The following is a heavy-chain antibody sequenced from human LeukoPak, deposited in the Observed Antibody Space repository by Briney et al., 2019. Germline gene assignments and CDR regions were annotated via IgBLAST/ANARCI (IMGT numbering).Heavy chain of an antibody. Sequence: GSSVKVSCTASGGTFSSYAISWVRQAPGQGLEWMGRIIPIPGIANYAQKFQGRVTITADKSTSTAYMELSSLRSEDTAVYYCARASAIVPFYFDYWGQGTLVTVSS. J-gene: IGHJ4*02. V-gene: IGHV1-69*04. CDR1: GGTFSSYA. CDR2: IIPIPGIA. CDR3: ARASAIVPFYFDY. D-gene: IGHD1-26*01.